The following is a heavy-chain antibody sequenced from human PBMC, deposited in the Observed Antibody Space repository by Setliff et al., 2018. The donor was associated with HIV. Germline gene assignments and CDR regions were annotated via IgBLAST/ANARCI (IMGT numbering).Heavy chain of an antibody. CDR2: IYYSGNT. D-gene: IGHD3-10*01. Sequence: LSLTCTVSGGSISTSSSYWGWIRQPPGKGLEWIGSIYYSGNTYFSPSLKSRITISVDTSKNQSSLNLRSVTAADTAVYYCVREGVRRGLGSGSFRYRAYYFDQWGQGTLVTVSS. V-gene: IGHV4-39*07. CDR3: VREGVRRGLGSGSFRYRAYYFDQ. J-gene: IGHJ4*02. CDR1: GGSISTSSSY.